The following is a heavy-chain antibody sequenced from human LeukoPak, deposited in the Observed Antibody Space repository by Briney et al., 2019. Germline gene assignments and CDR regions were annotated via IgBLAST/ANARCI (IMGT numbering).Heavy chain of an antibody. V-gene: IGHV3-23*01. Sequence: GGSLRLSCTASGFTFSTYAMMWVRQTPGKGLEWVSDISAGGGSAHYADSVKGRFTISRDNSNNTLYLQMNSLRAEDTAVYYCAKGHRSSSSFFDSWGQGILVTVSS. D-gene: IGHD6-19*01. CDR3: AKGHRSSSSFFDS. CDR1: GFTFSTYA. J-gene: IGHJ4*02. CDR2: ISAGGGSA.